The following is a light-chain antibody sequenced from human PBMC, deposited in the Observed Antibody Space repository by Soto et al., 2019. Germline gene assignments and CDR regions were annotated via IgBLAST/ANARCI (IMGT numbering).Light chain of an antibody. V-gene: IGLV2-8*01. CDR1: SSDVGGYNY. Sequence: QSALTQPPSASGSPGQSVTISCTGTSSDVGGYNYVSWYQQHPGKAPKLMIYEVSKRPSGVPDRFSGSKSGNTASLTVSGLQAEDEAYYYCSSYAGSNNLDVFGTGTKVTVL. CDR2: EVS. J-gene: IGLJ1*01. CDR3: SSYAGSNNLDV.